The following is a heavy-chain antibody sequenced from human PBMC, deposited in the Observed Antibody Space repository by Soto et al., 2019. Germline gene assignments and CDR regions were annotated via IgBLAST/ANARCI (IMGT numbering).Heavy chain of an antibody. CDR3: ARGTVGMLYYGMDV. V-gene: IGHV3-33*01. CDR1: GFTFSTYG. J-gene: IGHJ6*02. D-gene: IGHD1-26*01. CDR2: IWYDGRHI. Sequence: PGGSLRLSCGASGFTFSTYGMHWVRRAPGKGLEWLAGIWYDGRHIYYADPAKGRFTISRDDFKNMLYLQMSSLRADDTAVYFCARGTVGMLYYGMDVWGQGTTVTVSS.